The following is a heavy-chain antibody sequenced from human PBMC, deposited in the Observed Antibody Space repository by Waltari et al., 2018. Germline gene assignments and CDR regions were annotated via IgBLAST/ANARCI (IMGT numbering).Heavy chain of an antibody. CDR2: IYYSVST. J-gene: IGHJ4*02. CDR1: GGSISSSSYY. V-gene: IGHV4-39*07. CDR3: ARYPTTVTTKIRGFDY. D-gene: IGHD4-17*01. Sequence: QLQLQESGPGLVKPSETLSLTCTVSGGSISSSSYYWGWIRQPPGKGLEWIGSIYYSVSTYYNPSLKSRVTISVDTSKNQFSLKLSSVTAEDTAVYYCARYPTTVTTKIRGFDYWGQGTLVTVSS.